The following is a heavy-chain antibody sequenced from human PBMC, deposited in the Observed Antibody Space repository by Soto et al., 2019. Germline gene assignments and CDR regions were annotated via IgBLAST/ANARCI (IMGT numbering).Heavy chain of an antibody. V-gene: IGHV4-4*07. CDR3: ARTVGAAYYFDF. J-gene: IGHJ4*02. CDR1: GDSMTKYY. D-gene: IGHD1-26*01. CDR2: IYTSGST. Sequence: SETLSLACTVSGDSMTKYYWSWIRQSAGKGLEWIGRIYTSGSTNYNPSLKSRVTMSIDTSNKHFSLSLKSVTAADTAVYYCARTVGAAYYFDFWGQGALVTVSS.